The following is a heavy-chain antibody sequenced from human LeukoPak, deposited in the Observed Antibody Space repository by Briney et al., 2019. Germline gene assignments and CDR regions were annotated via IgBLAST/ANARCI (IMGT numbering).Heavy chain of an antibody. V-gene: IGHV1-69*04. CDR2: IIPIFGIA. CDR3: ASAAGLRNDY. CDR1: GGTFSSYA. D-gene: IGHD5-12*01. J-gene: IGHJ4*02. Sequence: GASVKVSCKASGGTFSSYAISWVRQAPGQGLEWMGRIIPIFGIANYAQKFQGRVTITADKSTSTAYMELSSLRSEDTAVYYCASAAGLRNDYWGQGTLVTVSS.